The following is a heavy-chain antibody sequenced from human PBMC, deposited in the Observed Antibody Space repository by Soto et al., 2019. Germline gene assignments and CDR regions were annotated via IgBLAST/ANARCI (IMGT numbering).Heavy chain of an antibody. CDR1: GFTFSTYW. CDR2: LDQAGSGR. V-gene: IGHV3-7*01. Sequence: EVQLGESGGGLVQPGGSLRLSCAASGFTFSTYWMTWVRRPPGKGLEWVANLDQAGSGRYYVDSVRGRFTDSRDNAKRPLYPEKNRPWTEATAVYYCVAGGNFFGNWGQGPLVNV. CDR3: VAGGNFFGN. D-gene: IGHD3-16*01. J-gene: IGHJ4*02.